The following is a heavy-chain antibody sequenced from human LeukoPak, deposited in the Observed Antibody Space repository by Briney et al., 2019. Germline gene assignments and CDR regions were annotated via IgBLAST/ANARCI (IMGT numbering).Heavy chain of an antibody. V-gene: IGHV3-30*03. Sequence: GGSLRLSCAASGFTFNTFGMHWVRQAPGKGLEWVAVISYDGTDKYYADSLKGRFTIPRDNAKNSLYLQMNSLRAEDTAVYYCARDLEAITMVRGDMRMFDYWGQGTLVTVSS. D-gene: IGHD3-10*01. J-gene: IGHJ4*02. CDR3: ARDLEAITMVRGDMRMFDY. CDR1: GFTFNTFG. CDR2: ISYDGTDK.